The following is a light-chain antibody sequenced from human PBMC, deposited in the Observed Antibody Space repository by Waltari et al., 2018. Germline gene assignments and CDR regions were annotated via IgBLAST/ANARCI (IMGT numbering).Light chain of an antibody. J-gene: IGLJ3*02. V-gene: IGLV2-14*01. CDR2: EVS. CDR1: SSDVGGYNF. Sequence: QSALTQPASVSGSPGQSITISCTGTSSDVGGYNFVSWYQQHPGKAPKLMISEVSNRPSGISNRFSGSKSGNTASLTISGLQAEDEADYYCSSYVVNSTNWVFGGGTKLTVL. CDR3: SSYVVNSTNWV.